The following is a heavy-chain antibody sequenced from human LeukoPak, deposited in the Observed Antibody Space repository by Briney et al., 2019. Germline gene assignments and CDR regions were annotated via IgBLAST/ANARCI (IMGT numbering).Heavy chain of an antibody. Sequence: SETLSLTCTVSGGSISSYYWSWIRQPPGKGLEWIGYIYYSGSTNYNPSLKSRVTISVDTSKNQFSLKLSSVTAADTAVYYCAREIGYYDSSGHYYYYYMDVWGKGTTVTISS. CDR3: AREIGYYDSSGHYYYYYMDV. V-gene: IGHV4-59*01. CDR2: IYYSGST. D-gene: IGHD3-22*01. J-gene: IGHJ6*03. CDR1: GGSISSYY.